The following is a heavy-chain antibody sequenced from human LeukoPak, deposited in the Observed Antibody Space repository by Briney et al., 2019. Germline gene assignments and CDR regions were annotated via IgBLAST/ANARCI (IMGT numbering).Heavy chain of an antibody. CDR2: ISAYNGNT. CDR3: ARGYYYDSSGYYDY. D-gene: IGHD3-22*01. CDR1: GYTFTSYG. V-gene: IGHV1-18*01. J-gene: IGHJ4*02. Sequence: ASVKVSCKASGYTFTSYGISWVRQAPGQGLEWVGWISAYNGNTNYAQKLQGRVTMTTDTSTSTVYMELRSLRSDDTAVYYCARGYYYDSSGYYDYWGQGALVTVSS.